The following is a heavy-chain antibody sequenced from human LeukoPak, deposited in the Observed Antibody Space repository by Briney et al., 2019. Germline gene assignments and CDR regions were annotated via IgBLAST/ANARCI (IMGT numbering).Heavy chain of an antibody. CDR2: INPSGGST. CDR1: GYTFTSYY. D-gene: IGHD2-21*02. V-gene: IGHV1-46*01. Sequence: ASVKVSCKASGYTFTSYYMHWVRQAPGQGLEWMGIINPSGGSTSYAQKFQGRVTMTRDTSTSTAYMELSSLRSEDTAVYYCARVQSEYCGGDCYFGYWGQGTLVTVSS. CDR3: ARVQSEYCGGDCYFGY. J-gene: IGHJ4*02.